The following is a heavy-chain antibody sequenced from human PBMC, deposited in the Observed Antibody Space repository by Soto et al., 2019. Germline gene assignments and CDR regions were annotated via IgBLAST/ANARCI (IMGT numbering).Heavy chain of an antibody. CDR3: ARTTRS. J-gene: IGHJ5*02. CDR1: GLTVSSSA. D-gene: IGHD1-7*01. CDR2: ITGDGKAT. V-gene: IGHV3-23*01. Sequence: GGPLRLSCAASGLTVSSSAMTWVRQAPGKGLEWISSITGDGKATYYADSVKGRFTISKDISTNTLFLQMNSLRGEDTATYYCARTTRSWGKAILLTVS.